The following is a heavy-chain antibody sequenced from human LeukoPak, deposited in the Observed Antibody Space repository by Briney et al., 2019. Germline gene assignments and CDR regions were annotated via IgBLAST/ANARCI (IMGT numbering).Heavy chain of an antibody. Sequence: GGSLRLSCAASGFTFDDYGMSWVRQAPGKGLEWVSGINWNGGSTGYADSVKGRFTISRDNAKNSLSLQMNSLRTEDTAFHYCAKGDSGSYYDNWFDPWGQGTLVTVSS. CDR2: INWNGGST. V-gene: IGHV3-20*04. D-gene: IGHD1-26*01. CDR1: GFTFDDYG. CDR3: AKGDSGSYYDNWFDP. J-gene: IGHJ5*02.